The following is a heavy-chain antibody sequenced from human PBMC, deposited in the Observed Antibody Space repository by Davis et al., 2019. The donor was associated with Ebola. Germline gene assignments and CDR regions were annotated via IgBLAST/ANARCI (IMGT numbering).Heavy chain of an antibody. V-gene: IGHV3-23*01. CDR3: AKQLRYFDWQYDY. D-gene: IGHD3-9*01. Sequence: GESLKISCAASGFTFSSYAMNWVRQAPGKGLEWVSAISGSGGSTYYADSVKGRFTISRDNSKNTLYLQMNSLRAEDTAVHYCAKQLRYFDWQYDYWGQGTLVTVSS. CDR1: GFTFSSYA. CDR2: ISGSGGST. J-gene: IGHJ4*02.